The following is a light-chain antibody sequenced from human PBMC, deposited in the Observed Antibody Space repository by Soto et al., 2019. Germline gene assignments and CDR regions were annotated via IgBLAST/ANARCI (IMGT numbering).Light chain of an antibody. CDR1: SSDVGGYNY. CDR2: EVS. Sequence: QSALTQPASVSGSPGQSITISCTGTSSDVGGYNYVSWYQQHPGKAPKLMIYEVSNRPSGVSNRFSGSKSGNTASLTISGLQAEDEANYYCSSYTSSITSVFGGGTNLPVL. CDR3: SSYTSSITSV. J-gene: IGLJ3*02. V-gene: IGLV2-14*01.